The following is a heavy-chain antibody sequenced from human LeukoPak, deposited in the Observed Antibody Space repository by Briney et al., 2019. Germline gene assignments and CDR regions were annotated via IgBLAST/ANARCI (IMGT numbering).Heavy chain of an antibody. V-gene: IGHV3-23*01. CDR2: ISGSGGST. CDR3: AKGGAATAKGKYYFDS. Sequence: PGESLRLSCAASGYTFSTFAMSWVRQAPEKGLEWVSAISGSGGSTHSSDSVKGRFTISRDSSKNTLYLQMNSLRADDTAVYYCAKGGAATAKGKYYFDSWGQGTLVTVFS. CDR1: GYTFSTFA. J-gene: IGHJ4*02. D-gene: IGHD1-26*01.